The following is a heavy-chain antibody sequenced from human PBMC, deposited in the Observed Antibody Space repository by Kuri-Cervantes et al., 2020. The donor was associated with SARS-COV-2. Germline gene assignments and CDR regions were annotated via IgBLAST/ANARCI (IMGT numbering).Heavy chain of an antibody. CDR1: GFTFSSYG. D-gene: IGHD4-17*01. CDR3: ARLLKSRTTVTTSVYWYYYMDV. CDR2: IRYDGSNK. J-gene: IGHJ6*03. Sequence: GESLKISCAASGFTFSSYGMHWVRQAPGKGLEWVAFIRYDGSNKYYADSVKGRFTISRDNSKNTLYLQMNSLRAEDTAAYYCARLLKSRTTVTTSVYWYYYMDVWGKGTTVTVSS. V-gene: IGHV3-30*02.